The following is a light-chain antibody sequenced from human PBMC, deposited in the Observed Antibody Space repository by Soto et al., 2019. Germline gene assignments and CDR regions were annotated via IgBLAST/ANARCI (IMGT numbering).Light chain of an antibody. CDR3: QPYDSSLRGSV. J-gene: IGLJ1*01. CDR1: SSNIGPGFD. Sequence: QSVLTQPPSVSGAPGQTVTISRAGSSSNIGPGFDVHWYQQVSGAAPKLLIYGNSNRPSGVPDRFSGSRSGTSASLAITGLQPEDEADYYCQPYDSSLRGSVFGPGTKVTVL. V-gene: IGLV1-40*01. CDR2: GNS.